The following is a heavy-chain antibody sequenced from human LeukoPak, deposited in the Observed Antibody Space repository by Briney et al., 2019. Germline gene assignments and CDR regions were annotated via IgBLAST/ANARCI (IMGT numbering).Heavy chain of an antibody. Sequence: PGGSLRLSCAASGFSFSSFVMNWVRQSPGKGLEWVTGTSDSGGRTYYSDSVNGRFTISRDNSKNTLFLQMNSLRAEDTAVYYCARAIHVTTGGLFDYWGQGTLVTVSS. CDR3: ARAIHVTTGGLFDY. CDR2: TSDSGGRT. D-gene: IGHD4-17*01. J-gene: IGHJ4*02. V-gene: IGHV3-23*01. CDR1: GFSFSSFV.